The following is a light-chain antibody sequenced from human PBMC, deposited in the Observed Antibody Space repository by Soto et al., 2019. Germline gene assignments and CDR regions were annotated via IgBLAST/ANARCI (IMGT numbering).Light chain of an antibody. Sequence: DIQVTQSPSSVSASVGDRVTITCRASQDINNWLAWYQQKPGKAPKLLIYTTSNLQSGVPSRFSGGGSGTDFTLTINSLQPEDFATYYCQQANSFPLTFGGGTKVEIK. V-gene: IGKV1D-12*01. CDR1: QDINNW. J-gene: IGKJ4*01. CDR3: QQANSFPLT. CDR2: TTS.